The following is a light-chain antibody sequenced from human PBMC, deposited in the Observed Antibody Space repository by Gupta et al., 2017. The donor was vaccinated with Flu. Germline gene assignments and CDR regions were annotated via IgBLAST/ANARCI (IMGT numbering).Light chain of an antibody. CDR3: GAWDDNLNIEI. Sequence: QSVLTQPPSVSAAPGQKVTIACSGSSSNIGIHHVSWYHQVPGAAPKLLIYQNNKRPSGIPDRFSGSVSGTSATLGITGLQTGDEADYYCGAWDDNLNIEILGTGTKVTVL. V-gene: IGLV1-51*02. CDR2: QNN. CDR1: SSNIGIHH. J-gene: IGLJ1*01.